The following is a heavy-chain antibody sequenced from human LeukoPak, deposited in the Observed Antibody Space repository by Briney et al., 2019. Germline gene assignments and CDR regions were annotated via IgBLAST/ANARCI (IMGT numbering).Heavy chain of an antibody. J-gene: IGHJ4*02. CDR1: GFTFSSYA. D-gene: IGHD3-3*01. V-gene: IGHV3-23*01. CDR2: ISGSGGST. CDR3: ARDPGDFWSGYYPDY. Sequence: PGGSLRLSCAASGFTFSSYAMSWVRQAPGKGLEWVSAISGSGGSTYYADSVKGRFTISRDNSKNTLYLQMNSLRAEDTAVYYCARDPGDFWSGYYPDYWGQGTLVTVSS.